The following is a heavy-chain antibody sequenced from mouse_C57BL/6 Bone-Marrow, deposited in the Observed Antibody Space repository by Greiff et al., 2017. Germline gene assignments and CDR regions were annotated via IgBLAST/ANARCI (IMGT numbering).Heavy chain of an antibody. CDR3: ASPHFAY. V-gene: IGHV5-12*01. CDR1: GFTFSDYY. Sequence: EVMLVESGGGLVQPGGSLKLSCAASGFTFSDYYMYWVRQTPEKRLEWVAYISNGGGSTYYPDTVKGRFTISRDNAKNTLYLQMSRLKSEDTAMYYCASPHFAYWGQGTLVTVSA. J-gene: IGHJ3*01. CDR2: ISNGGGST.